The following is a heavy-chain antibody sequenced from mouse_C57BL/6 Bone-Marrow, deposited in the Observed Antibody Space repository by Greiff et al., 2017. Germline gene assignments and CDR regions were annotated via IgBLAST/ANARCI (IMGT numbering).Heavy chain of an antibody. V-gene: IGHV1-18*01. Sequence: EVQLQQSGPELVKPGASVKIPCKASGYTFTDYNMDWVKQSHGKSLEWIGDINPNNGGTIYNQKFKGKATLTVDKSSSTAYMELRSLTSEDTAVYYCARTTMVTRGAFYYFDYGGQGTTLTVSS. CDR2: INPNNGGT. CDR3: ARTTMVTRGAFYYFDY. J-gene: IGHJ2*01. CDR1: GYTFTDYN. D-gene: IGHD2-2*01.